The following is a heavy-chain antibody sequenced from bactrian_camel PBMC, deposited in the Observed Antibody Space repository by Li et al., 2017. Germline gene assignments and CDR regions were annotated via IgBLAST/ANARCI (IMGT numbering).Heavy chain of an antibody. D-gene: IGHD1*01. Sequence: HVQLVESGGASVQAGGSLSLSCSFSGNTDRTYCMGWFRQGPENEREGVAGIFTAFSATNTGPNYADSVKGRFTLSLDNAKNTLYLRMNSLKPDDTDMYFCAFRRGQTYCSLRNVVGFPYWGQGTQVTVS. CDR2: IFTAFSATNTGP. CDR1: GNTDRTYC. V-gene: IGHV3S6*01. CDR3: AFRRGQTYCSLRNVVGFPY. J-gene: IGHJ4*01.